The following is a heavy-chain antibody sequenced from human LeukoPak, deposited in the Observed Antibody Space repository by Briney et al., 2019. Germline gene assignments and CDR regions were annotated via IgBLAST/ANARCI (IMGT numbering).Heavy chain of an antibody. Sequence: GGSLRLSCAASGFAFTSYGMTWVRQAPGKGLEWVSYISSSGSTIYYADSVKGRFTISRDNAKNSLYLQMNSLRDEDTAVYYCTRSIAVAGDLDYWGQGTLVTVSS. D-gene: IGHD6-19*01. CDR3: TRSIAVAGDLDY. CDR2: ISSSGSTI. J-gene: IGHJ4*02. V-gene: IGHV3-48*02. CDR1: GFAFTSYG.